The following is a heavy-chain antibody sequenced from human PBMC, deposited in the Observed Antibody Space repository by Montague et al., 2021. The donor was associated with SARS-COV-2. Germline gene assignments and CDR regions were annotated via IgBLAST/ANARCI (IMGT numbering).Heavy chain of an antibody. D-gene: IGHD1-1*01. CDR1: GDSVSGISAT. J-gene: IGHJ6*02. CDR3: TSGREGNYNVMDV. CDR2: TSYRYKWYN. Sequence: CAISGDSVSGISATWDWVRESPSRGLEWQGRTSYRYKWYNDYAVSVRGRVTINPDTSKNQFSLQLNSVTPEDTAIYYCTSGREGNYNVMDVWGQGTTVTVSS. V-gene: IGHV6-1*01.